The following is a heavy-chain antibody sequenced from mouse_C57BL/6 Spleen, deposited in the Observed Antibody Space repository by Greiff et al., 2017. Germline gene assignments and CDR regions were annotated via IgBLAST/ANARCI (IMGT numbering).Heavy chain of an antibody. J-gene: IGHJ2*01. CDR1: GYAFSSYW. D-gene: IGHD1-1*01. V-gene: IGHV1-80*01. CDR3: ERAGYGSSSDYFDY. CDR2: IYPGDGDT. Sequence: QVQLQQSGAELVKPGASVKMSCKASGYAFSSYWMNWVKQRPGKGLEWIGQIYPGDGDTNYNGKFKGKATLTADKSSSTAYMQLSSLTSEDSAVYFCERAGYGSSSDYFDYWGQGTTRTVSS.